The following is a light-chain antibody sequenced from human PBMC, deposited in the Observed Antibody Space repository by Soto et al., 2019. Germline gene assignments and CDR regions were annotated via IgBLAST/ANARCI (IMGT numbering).Light chain of an antibody. V-gene: IGLV2-11*01. Sequence: QSALTQPRSVSGSPGQSVTISCTGTSSDVGNYNYVSWYQQHPGKAPKVMIYDVNKWPSGVPDRFSGSKSGNTASLTISGLRAEDELDYSCCSYAGSYTGVFGGGTKLPV. J-gene: IGLJ3*02. CDR1: SSDVGNYNY. CDR2: DVN. CDR3: CSYAGSYTGV.